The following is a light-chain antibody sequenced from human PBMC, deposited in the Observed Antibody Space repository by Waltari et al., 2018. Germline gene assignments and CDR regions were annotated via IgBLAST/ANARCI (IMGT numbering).Light chain of an antibody. Sequence: HSALTQPPSASGSPGQSVTISCTGTSSDVGGYNYVSWYQQHPGKAPKLMIYEVNKRPAGVPDRFSGSKSGNPASLTVAGLQAEDEADYYCSSYAGNKKVFGGGTKLTVL. CDR2: EVN. V-gene: IGLV2-8*01. CDR3: SSYAGNKKV. J-gene: IGLJ2*01. CDR1: SSDVGGYNY.